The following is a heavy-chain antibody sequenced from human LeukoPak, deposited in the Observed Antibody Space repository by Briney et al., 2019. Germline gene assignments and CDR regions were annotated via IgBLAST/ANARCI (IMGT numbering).Heavy chain of an antibody. CDR1: GFTFSGYE. V-gene: IGHV3-48*03. Sequence: GGSLRLSCAASGFTFSGYEMNWVRQAPGKGLEWVSYISSSGSTIYYADSVKGRFTISRDNAKNSLYLQMNSLRAEDTAVYYCARVLWASGAFDIWGQGTMVTVSS. D-gene: IGHD2-21*01. J-gene: IGHJ3*02. CDR3: ARVLWASGAFDI. CDR2: ISSSGSTI.